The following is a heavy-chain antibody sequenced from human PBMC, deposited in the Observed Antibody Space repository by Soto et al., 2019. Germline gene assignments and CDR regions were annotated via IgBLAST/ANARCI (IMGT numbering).Heavy chain of an antibody. CDR3: ARMVRRDGYNFDY. CDR2: VYYTGST. CDR1: DGSISRSAFY. J-gene: IGHJ4*02. V-gene: IGHV4-39*07. Sequence: PSETLSLTCTVSDGSISRSAFYWGWIRQPPGKGLEWIGSVYYTGSTYYNPSLKSRVTISVDTSKNQFSLKLSSVTAADTAVYYCARMVRRDGYNFDYWGQGTLVTVSS. D-gene: IGHD5-12*01.